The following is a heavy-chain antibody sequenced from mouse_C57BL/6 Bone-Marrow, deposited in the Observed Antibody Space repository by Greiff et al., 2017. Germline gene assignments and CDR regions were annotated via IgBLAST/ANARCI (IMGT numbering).Heavy chain of an antibody. CDR1: GFTFSSYA. CDR2: ISSGGDYI. V-gene: IGHV5-9-1*02. J-gene: IGHJ4*01. CDR3: TRMTTVVYYYAMDY. Sequence: DVMLVESGEGLVKPGGSLKLPCAASGFTFSSYAMSWVRQTPEKRLEWVAYISSGGDYIYYADTVKGRFTISRDNARNTLYLQMSSLKSEDTAMYYCTRMTTVVYYYAMDYWGQGTSVTVSS. D-gene: IGHD1-1*01.